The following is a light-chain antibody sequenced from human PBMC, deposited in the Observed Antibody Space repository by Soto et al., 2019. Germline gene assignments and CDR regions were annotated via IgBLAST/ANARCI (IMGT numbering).Light chain of an antibody. J-gene: IGKJ1*01. Sequence: IQMTQSPSSLSASVGDRVTITCRASQGISNYLAWYQQKPGKVPKLLIYAASTLQSGVPSRFSCSGSWQDLTLTISSLQPEDVATYYCQKYNSAHWTVGQGTKVDIK. CDR2: AAS. CDR1: QGISNY. CDR3: QKYNSAHWT. V-gene: IGKV1-27*01.